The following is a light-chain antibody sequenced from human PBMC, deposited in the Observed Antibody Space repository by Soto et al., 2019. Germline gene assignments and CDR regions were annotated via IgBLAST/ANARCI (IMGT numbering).Light chain of an antibody. CDR3: QVWDSGSAHVL. CDR1: NIGSKG. Sequence: SYELTQPPSVSVAPGETARISCRGNNIGSKGIHWYQQKPGQAPVLVIYSDTDLPPVIPERFSGSNSANMATLTISRVEAGDEADYYCQVWDSGSAHVLFGGGTKLTVL. J-gene: IGLJ2*01. V-gene: IGLV3-21*01. CDR2: SDT.